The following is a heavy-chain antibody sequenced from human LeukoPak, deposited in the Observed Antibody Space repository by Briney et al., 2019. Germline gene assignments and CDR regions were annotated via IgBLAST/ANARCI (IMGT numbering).Heavy chain of an antibody. CDR2: IYYSGST. CDR3: AREGGAVAGRELNWFDP. V-gene: IGHV4-39*07. J-gene: IGHJ5*02. Sequence: SETLSLTCTVSGGSISSSSYYWGWIRQPPGKGLEWIGSIYYSGSTYYNPSLKSRVTISVDTSKNQFSLKLSSVTAADTAVYYCAREGGAVAGRELNWFDPWGQGTLVTVSS. D-gene: IGHD6-19*01. CDR1: GGSISSSSYY.